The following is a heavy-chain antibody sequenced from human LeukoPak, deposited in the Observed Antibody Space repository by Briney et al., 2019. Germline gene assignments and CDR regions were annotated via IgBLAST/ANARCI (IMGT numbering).Heavy chain of an antibody. V-gene: IGHV4-4*07. J-gene: IGHJ6*03. Sequence: SEILSLTCTVSRGSTSTYYWSWIRQPAGKGLEWIGRIYPSGNTNFNPSLMSRVTMSIDTSKNQFSLKLSSVTAADTAVYYCARQRYYYGSGKVMDVWGKGTTVTISS. CDR1: RGSTSTYY. CDR3: ARQRYYYGSGKVMDV. CDR2: IYPSGNT. D-gene: IGHD3-10*01.